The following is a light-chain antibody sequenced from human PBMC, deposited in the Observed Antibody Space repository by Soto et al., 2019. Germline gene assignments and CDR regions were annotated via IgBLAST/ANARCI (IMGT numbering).Light chain of an antibody. J-gene: IGKJ1*01. CDR2: GAS. Sequence: IVMTQSPATLSVSPGERATLSCRATQSVGSNLAWYQQKPGQPPRLLIYGASNRATGIPDRFSGSGSGTDFTLTISRLEPEDFAVYYCQQYGSSGTFGQGTKVDIK. V-gene: IGKV3-20*01. CDR3: QQYGSSGT. CDR1: QSVGSN.